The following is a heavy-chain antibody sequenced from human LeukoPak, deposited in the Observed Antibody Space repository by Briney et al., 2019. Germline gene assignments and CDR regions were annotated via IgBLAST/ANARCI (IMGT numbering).Heavy chain of an antibody. CDR3: AAASEYCSGGSCYYLDY. CDR2: IVVGSGNT. Sequence: GASVKVSCKASGFTFTSSAMQWVRQARGQRLEWIGWIVVGSGNTNYAQKFQERVTITRDMSTSTAYMELSSLRSEDTAVYYCAAASEYCSGGSCYYLDYWGQGTLVTVSP. D-gene: IGHD2-15*01. CDR1: GFTFTSSA. J-gene: IGHJ4*02. V-gene: IGHV1-58*02.